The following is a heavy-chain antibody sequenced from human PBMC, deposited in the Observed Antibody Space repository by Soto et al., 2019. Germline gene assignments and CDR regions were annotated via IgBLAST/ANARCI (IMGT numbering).Heavy chain of an antibody. Sequence: PGGSLRLSCAASGFTFSNAWMNWVRQAPGKGLEWVGRIKSKTDGGTTDYAAPVKGRFTISRDDSKNTLYLQMNSLKTEDTAVYYCTTGWYYDSSGYFSLDYYYGMDVWGQGTTVTVSS. J-gene: IGHJ6*02. D-gene: IGHD3-22*01. CDR1: GFTFSNAW. CDR2: IKSKTDGGTT. V-gene: IGHV3-15*07. CDR3: TTGWYYDSSGYFSLDYYYGMDV.